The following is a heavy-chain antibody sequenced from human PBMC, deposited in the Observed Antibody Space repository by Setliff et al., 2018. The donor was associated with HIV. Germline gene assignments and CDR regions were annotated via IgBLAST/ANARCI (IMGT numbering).Heavy chain of an antibody. D-gene: IGHD5-12*01. CDR2: INPNSGGT. V-gene: IGHV1-2*02. J-gene: IGHJ3*02. CDR1: GYTFTGYY. CDR3: ARVRASGYDHDAFDI. Sequence: ASVKVSCKASGYTFTGYYMHWVRQAPGQGLEWMGWINPNSGGTNYAQKLQGRVTMTRDTSISTAYMELSRLRSDDTAVYYCARVRASGYDHDAFDIWGQGTMVTVSS.